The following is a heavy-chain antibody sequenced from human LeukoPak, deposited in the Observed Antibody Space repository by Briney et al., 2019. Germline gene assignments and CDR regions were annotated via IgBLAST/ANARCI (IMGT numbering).Heavy chain of an antibody. CDR2: IGMVRDT. Sequence: GGSLRLSCAGSGFTFDNYDFHWVRQGTGKGLEWVSAIGMVRDTYYPGSVRGGFTISRENAKNTFYLQMNSLRAGDTAVYYCARSVFGFCSRATCYEGAFDIWGQGTMVTVSP. J-gene: IGHJ3*02. CDR1: GFTFDNYD. V-gene: IGHV3-13*01. CDR3: ARSVFGFCSRATCYEGAFDI. D-gene: IGHD2-2*03.